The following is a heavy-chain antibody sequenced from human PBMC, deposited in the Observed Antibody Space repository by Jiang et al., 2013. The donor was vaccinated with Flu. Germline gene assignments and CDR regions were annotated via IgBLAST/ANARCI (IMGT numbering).Heavy chain of an antibody. V-gene: IGHV1-8*01. J-gene: IGHJ4*02. CDR2: MNPNSGNT. Sequence: KPGASVKVSCKASGYTFTSYDINWVRQATGQGLEWMGWMNPNSGNTGYAQKLQGRVTMTRNTSISTAYMELSSLRSEDTAVYYCARGLTDGDYPLGDYWGQGTLVTVSS. CDR3: ARGLTDGDYPLGDY. D-gene: IGHD4-17*01. CDR1: GYTFTSYD.